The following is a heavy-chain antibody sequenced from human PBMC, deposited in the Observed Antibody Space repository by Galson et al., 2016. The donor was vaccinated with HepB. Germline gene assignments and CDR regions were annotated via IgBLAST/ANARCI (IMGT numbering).Heavy chain of an antibody. V-gene: IGHV3-23*01. CDR1: GFTFSSYA. Sequence: SLRLSCAASGFTFSSYAMSWVRQAPGKGLEWVSVISGSGTSTYYADSVKGRFSISRANSKNTLYLQMNSLRAEDTAVYYCAKGIESYCSGGRCYPFDYWGQGTLVTVSS. D-gene: IGHD2-15*01. J-gene: IGHJ4*02. CDR2: ISGSGTST. CDR3: AKGIESYCSGGRCYPFDY.